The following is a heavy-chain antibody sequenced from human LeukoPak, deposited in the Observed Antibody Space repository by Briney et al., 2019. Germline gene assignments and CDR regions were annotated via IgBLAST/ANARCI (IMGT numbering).Heavy chain of an antibody. CDR1: GGSFDGYY. V-gene: IGHV4-34*01. CDR3: AREGYSSGWDDYYYYYYYMDV. CDR2: ITYDGST. Sequence: SETLSLTCAVFGGSFDGYYWSWIRQPPGKGLEWIGEITYDGSTNYNPSLKSRVTISVDTSKNQFSLKLSSVTAADTAVYYCAREGYSSGWDDYYYYYYYMDVWGKGTTVTISS. J-gene: IGHJ6*03. D-gene: IGHD6-19*01.